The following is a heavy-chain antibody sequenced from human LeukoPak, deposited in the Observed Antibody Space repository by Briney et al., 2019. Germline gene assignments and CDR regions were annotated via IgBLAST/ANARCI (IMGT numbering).Heavy chain of an antibody. CDR1: EFTFSSFW. D-gene: IGHD2-8*02. CDR3: AKDGSGYSTA. V-gene: IGHV3-7*01. Sequence: PGGSLRLSCEASEFTFSSFWMSWLRQATGKGLEWVANIKEDGSEKHYVDSVKGRFTISRDNTRNLLWLQMNSLRVEDTAVYYCAKDGSGYSTAWGQGTLVTVSS. CDR2: IKEDGSEK. J-gene: IGHJ5*02.